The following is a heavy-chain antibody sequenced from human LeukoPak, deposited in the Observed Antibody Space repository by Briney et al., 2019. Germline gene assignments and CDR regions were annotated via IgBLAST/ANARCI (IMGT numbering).Heavy chain of an antibody. J-gene: IGHJ4*02. Sequence: GGTLRLSCATSGFIFRNYGMNWVRQPPGKGLEWVSGVSPNGETAYYADSVKGRFTISRDNSKNTVYLQVRSLRAEDTAVYYCAKDLGWIQFGYWGQGALVTVSS. V-gene: IGHV3-23*01. CDR2: VSPNGETA. D-gene: IGHD5-18*01. CDR1: GFIFRNYG. CDR3: AKDLGWIQFGY.